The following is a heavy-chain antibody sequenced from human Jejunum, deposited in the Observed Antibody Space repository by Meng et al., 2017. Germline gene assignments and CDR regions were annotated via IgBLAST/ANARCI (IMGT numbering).Heavy chain of an antibody. CDR3: TTDVPSSRSSEFDY. V-gene: IGHV3-15*01. D-gene: IGHD6-6*01. J-gene: IGHJ4*02. CDR1: GFTFSKAW. Sequence: EVELVGSGGGLIQAGGSLRLSCAASGFTFSKAWMSWVRQAPGKGLEWVGLIKDKTGGETTGYAAPVKGRFTVSRDDSKSTLYLQMNSLTTEDTAVYYCTTDVPSSRSSEFDYWGQGTLVTVSS. CDR2: IKDKTGGETT.